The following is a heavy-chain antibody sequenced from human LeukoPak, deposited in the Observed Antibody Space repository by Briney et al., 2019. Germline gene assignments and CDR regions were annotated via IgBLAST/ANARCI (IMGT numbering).Heavy chain of an antibody. Sequence: ASVKVSCKASGFSFTGSVIQWVRQAPGQGLEWMGGIIPIFGTANYAQKFQGRVTITADESTSTAYMELSSLRSEDTAVYYCARNPGFGDDYYYYMDVWGKGTTVTISS. D-gene: IGHD3-10*01. J-gene: IGHJ6*03. V-gene: IGHV1-69*13. CDR2: IIPIFGTA. CDR1: GFSFTGSV. CDR3: ARNPGFGDDYYYYMDV.